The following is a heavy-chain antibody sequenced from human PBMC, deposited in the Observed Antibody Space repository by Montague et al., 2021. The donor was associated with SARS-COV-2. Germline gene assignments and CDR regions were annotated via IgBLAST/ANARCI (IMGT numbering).Heavy chain of an antibody. D-gene: IGHD3-22*01. V-gene: IGHV4-39*07. Sequence: SETLSLTCTVSGGSISSSSYYWGWIRQPPGKGREWIGSIYYSGSTYYNPSLKSRVTISVDTYKNQFYLKLSSVTAADTAVYYCARGWFSPMTVVVIRGPFDYWGQGTLVTVSS. CDR1: GGSISSSSYY. J-gene: IGHJ4*02. CDR3: ARGWFSPMTVVVIRGPFDY. CDR2: IYYSGST.